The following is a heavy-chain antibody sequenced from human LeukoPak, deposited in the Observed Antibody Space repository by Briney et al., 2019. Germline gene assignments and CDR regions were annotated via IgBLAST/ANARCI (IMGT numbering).Heavy chain of an antibody. Sequence: ASVTVSCKVSGYTLTELSMHWVRQAPGKGLEWMGGFDPEDGETIYAQKFQGRVTMTEDTSTDTAYMELSSLRSEDTAVYYCATVKKSDYGDYGPTWYFDYWGQGTLVTVSS. CDR2: FDPEDGET. CDR1: GYTLTELS. J-gene: IGHJ4*02. V-gene: IGHV1-24*01. D-gene: IGHD4-17*01. CDR3: ATVKKSDYGDYGPTWYFDY.